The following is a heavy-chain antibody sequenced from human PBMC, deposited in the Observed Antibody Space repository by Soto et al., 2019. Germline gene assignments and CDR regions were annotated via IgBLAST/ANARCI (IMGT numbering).Heavy chain of an antibody. CDR2: INHSGRT. CDR3: ARGRRPNMFRGLDP. CDR1: GGSFNDYY. J-gene: IGHJ5*02. D-gene: IGHD3-10*01. Sequence: SETLSLTCAVSGGSFNDYYWTWIRQSPGKGLAWIGEINHSGRTNYNPSLESRVTISVDTSKNQFSLYITSVTAADTAVYYCARGRRPNMFRGLDPWGQGTQVTVSS. V-gene: IGHV4-34*01.